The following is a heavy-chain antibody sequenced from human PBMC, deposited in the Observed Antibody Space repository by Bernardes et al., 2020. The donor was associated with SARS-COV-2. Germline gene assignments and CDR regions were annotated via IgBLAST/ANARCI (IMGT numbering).Heavy chain of an antibody. CDR2: ISSSSSTI. V-gene: IGHV3-48*01. CDR3: ARDGRYYDFWSGPPGY. CDR1: GFTFSSYS. J-gene: IGHJ4*02. Sequence: GGSLRLSCAASGFTFSSYSMNWVRQAPGKGLEWVSYISSSSSTIYYADSVKGRFTISRDNAKNSLYLQMNSLRAEDTAVYYCARDGRYYDFWSGPPGYWGQGTLVTVSS. D-gene: IGHD3-3*01.